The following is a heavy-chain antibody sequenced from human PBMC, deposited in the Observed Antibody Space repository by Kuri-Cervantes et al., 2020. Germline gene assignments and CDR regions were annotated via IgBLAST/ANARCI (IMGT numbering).Heavy chain of an antibody. CDR1: GFTFSSYA. CDR2: ISGSGGST. V-gene: IGHV3-23*01. Sequence: GESLKISCAASGFTFSSYAMSWVRQAPGKGLEWVSAISGSGGSTYYADSVKGRFTISRDNSKNTLYLQMNSLRAEDTAVYYCAKNGLLWFGGSAFDIWGQGIMVTVSS. D-gene: IGHD3-10*01. CDR3: AKNGLLWFGGSAFDI. J-gene: IGHJ3*02.